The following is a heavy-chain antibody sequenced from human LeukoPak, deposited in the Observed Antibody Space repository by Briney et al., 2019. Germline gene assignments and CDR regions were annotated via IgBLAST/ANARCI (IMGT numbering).Heavy chain of an antibody. J-gene: IGHJ4*02. CDR2: ISSSSSYI. V-gene: IGHV3-21*01. D-gene: IGHD3-22*01. Sequence: PGGSLRLSCAASGFTFSSYSMNWVRQAPGKGLEWVSSISSSSSYIYYAGSVKGRFTISRDNAKNSMYLQMNSLRAEDTAVYYCAREWSEHYYYDSSGYFIWGQGTLATVSS. CDR3: AREWSEHYYYDSSGYFI. CDR1: GFTFSSYS.